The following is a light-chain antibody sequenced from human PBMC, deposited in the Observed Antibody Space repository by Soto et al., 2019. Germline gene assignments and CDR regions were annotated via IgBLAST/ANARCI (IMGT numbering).Light chain of an antibody. V-gene: IGLV2-14*01. Sequence: QSALTQPASVSGSPGQSITISCTGTSSDVGGYDYVSWYQQHPGKAPKLIIYEVSNRPSGISDRFSGAKSANTASLTVSWLQAEDEADYYCSSYTSTSTLVFGTGTKVTVL. CDR1: SSDVGGYDY. J-gene: IGLJ1*01. CDR3: SSYTSTSTLV. CDR2: EVS.